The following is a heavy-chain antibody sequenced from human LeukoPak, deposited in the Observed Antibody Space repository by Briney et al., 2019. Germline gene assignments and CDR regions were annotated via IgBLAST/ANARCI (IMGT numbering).Heavy chain of an antibody. V-gene: IGHV4-4*07. J-gene: IGHJ6*03. CDR2: IYTSGST. CDR1: GGSISSYY. Sequence: SETLSLTCTVSGGSISSYYWSWIRQPAGKGLEWIGRIYTSGSTNYNPSLKSRVTISVDTSKNQFSLKLSSVTAADTAVYYCARGSTSSYYYYYYMDVWGKGTTVTVSS. D-gene: IGHD2-2*01. CDR3: ARGSTSSYYYYYYMDV.